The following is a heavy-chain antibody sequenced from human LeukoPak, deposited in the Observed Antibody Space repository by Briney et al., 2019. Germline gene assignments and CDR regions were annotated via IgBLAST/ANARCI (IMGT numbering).Heavy chain of an antibody. CDR3: ARDRTRTGYSSGWYHDY. D-gene: IGHD6-19*01. V-gene: IGHV1-18*01. J-gene: IGHJ4*02. CDR2: ISAYNGNT. Sequence: ASVKVSCKASGYTFTSYGISWARQAPGQGLEWMGWISAYNGNTNYAQKLQGRVTMTTDTSTSTAYMELSRLRSDDTAVYYCARDRTRTGYSSGWYHDYWGQGTLVTVSS. CDR1: GYTFTSYG.